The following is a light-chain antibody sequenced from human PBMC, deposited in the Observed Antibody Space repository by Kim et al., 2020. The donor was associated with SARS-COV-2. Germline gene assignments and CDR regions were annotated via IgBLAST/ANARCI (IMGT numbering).Light chain of an antibody. Sequence: GARVTLSCSGSRSNIGSTAVNWYQQLPGTAPNLLIYSDDHRPSGVPYRFSGSKSGTSASLAISGLQSEDEADYYGAAWDDSLNGVIFSGGTQLTVL. CDR2: SDD. J-gene: IGLJ2*01. CDR1: RSNIGSTA. CDR3: AAWDDSLNGVI. V-gene: IGLV1-44*01.